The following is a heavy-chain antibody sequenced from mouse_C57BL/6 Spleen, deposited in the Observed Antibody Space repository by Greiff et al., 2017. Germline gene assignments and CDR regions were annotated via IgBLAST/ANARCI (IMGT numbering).Heavy chain of an antibody. J-gene: IGHJ4*01. D-gene: IGHD1-1*02. CDR2: IYPGSGST. CDR1: GYTFTSYW. Sequence: QVQLQQPGAELVKPGASVKMSCKASGYTFTSYWITWVKQRPGQGLEWIGDIYPGSGSTNYNEKFKSKATLTVDTSSSTAYMQLSSLTSEDSAVYYCARPYGPYYYAMDYWGQGTSVTVSS. V-gene: IGHV1-55*01. CDR3: ARPYGPYYYAMDY.